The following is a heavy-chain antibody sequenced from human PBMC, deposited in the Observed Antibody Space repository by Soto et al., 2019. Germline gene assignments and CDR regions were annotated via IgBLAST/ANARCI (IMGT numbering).Heavy chain of an antibody. V-gene: IGHV1-46*01. CDR2: INPSGGST. CDR1: GYTFTSYY. Sequence: ASVKVSCKASGYTFTSYYMHWVRQAPGQGLEWMGIINPSGGSTSYAQKFQGRVTMTRDTSTSTVYKELSSLRSEDTAVYYCARDRRRITIFGGVGVYYYYGMDVWGRGTTGTVCS. D-gene: IGHD3-3*01. CDR3: ARDRRRITIFGGVGVYYYYGMDV. J-gene: IGHJ6*02.